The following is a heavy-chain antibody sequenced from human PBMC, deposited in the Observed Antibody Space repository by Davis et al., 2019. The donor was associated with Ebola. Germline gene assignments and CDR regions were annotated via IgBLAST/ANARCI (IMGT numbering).Heavy chain of an antibody. CDR1: GGSFSGYY. D-gene: IGHD3-3*01. CDR2: INHSGST. CDR3: ARTPALFGVVIKRVSSSGDYYYMDV. V-gene: IGHV4-34*01. Sequence: PSETLSLTCAVYGGSFSGYYWSWIRQPPGKGLEWIGEINHSGSTNYNPSLKSRVTISVDTSKNQFSLKLSSVTAADTAVYYCARTPALFGVVIKRVSSSGDYYYMDVWGKGTTVTVSS. J-gene: IGHJ6*03.